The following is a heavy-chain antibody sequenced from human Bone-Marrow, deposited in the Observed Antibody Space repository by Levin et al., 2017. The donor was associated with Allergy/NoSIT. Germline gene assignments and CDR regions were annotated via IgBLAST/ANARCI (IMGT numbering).Heavy chain of an antibody. CDR3: VKGGDMDV. V-gene: IGHV3-30*02. Sequence: GESLKISCVASGFTFSIYGIYWVRQAPGKGLEWVAIITSDGSYISYAEAVKGRFTVSRDNSKNTLYLQMNSLRPEDTAVYYCVKGGDMDVWGKGTTVSVSS. CDR2: ITSDGSYI. J-gene: IGHJ6*03. CDR1: GFTFSIYG. D-gene: IGHD3-10*01.